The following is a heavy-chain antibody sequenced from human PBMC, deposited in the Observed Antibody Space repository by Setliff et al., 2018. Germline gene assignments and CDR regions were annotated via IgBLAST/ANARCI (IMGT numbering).Heavy chain of an antibody. V-gene: IGHV4-31*03. CDR3: ARASSGWYSAYYYYMDV. CDR1: GGSISSGGYY. CDR2: IYYSGST. Sequence: SSETLSLTCTVSGGSISSGGYYWSWIRQHPGKGLEWIGYIYYSGSTYYNPSLKSRVTISVDTSKNQFSLKLSSVTAADTAVYYCARASSGWYSAYYYYMDVWGKGTTVTVSS. J-gene: IGHJ6*03. D-gene: IGHD6-19*01.